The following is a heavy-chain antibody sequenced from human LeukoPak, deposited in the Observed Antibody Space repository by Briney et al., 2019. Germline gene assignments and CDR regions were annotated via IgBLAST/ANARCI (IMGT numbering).Heavy chain of an antibody. Sequence: GGSLRLSCAASGFTFSSYAMSWVRQAPGKGLEWVSSISGSGHSTYYADSVKGRLTISRDNSKNTLYLQMNSPRAEDTAVFYCAIHYYDSSGHLDSWGQGTLVTVSS. D-gene: IGHD3-22*01. CDR2: ISGSGHST. V-gene: IGHV3-23*01. CDR1: GFTFSSYA. CDR3: AIHYYDSSGHLDS. J-gene: IGHJ4*02.